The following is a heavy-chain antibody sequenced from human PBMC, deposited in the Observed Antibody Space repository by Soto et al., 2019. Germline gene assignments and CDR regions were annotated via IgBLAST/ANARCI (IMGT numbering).Heavy chain of an antibody. CDR1: GGSISSYY. J-gene: IGHJ4*02. V-gene: IGHV4-59*12. CDR2: IYYSGST. Sequence: PSETLSLTCTVSGGSISSYYWSWIRQPPGKGLEWIGYIYYSGSTYYNPSLKSRVTISVDTSKNQFSLKLSSVTAADTAVYYCARALYSSKFDYWGQGTLVTVSS. D-gene: IGHD6-13*01. CDR3: ARALYSSKFDY.